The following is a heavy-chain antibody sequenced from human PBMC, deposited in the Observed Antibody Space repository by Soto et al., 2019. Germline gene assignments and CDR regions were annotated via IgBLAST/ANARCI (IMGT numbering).Heavy chain of an antibody. Sequence: EVQLVQSGAEVKKPGESLKISCKGSGYSFTSYWIGWVRQMPGKGLEWMGIIYPGDSDTRHSPSFQGQVTISADKSISTAYLQWSSLTASDTAMYYCAGRGYYRSTSCQAGLEFDYWGQRTLVTVSS. CDR2: IYPGDSDT. CDR1: GYSFTSYW. V-gene: IGHV5-51*03. CDR3: AGRGYYRSTSCQAGLEFDY. D-gene: IGHD2-2*01. J-gene: IGHJ4*02.